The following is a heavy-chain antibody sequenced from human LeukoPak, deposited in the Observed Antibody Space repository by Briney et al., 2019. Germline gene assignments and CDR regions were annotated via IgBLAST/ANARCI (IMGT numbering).Heavy chain of an antibody. CDR3: ARGAEYYAIWRGYAGYSDY. V-gene: IGHV4-39*07. CDR1: YGSISDISYY. Sequence: SETLSLTCTVSYGSISDISYYWGWIRQPPGKGLEWIGSIYYSGRTYYNSFLKSRVTISVDTSKNQFSLKVTSVTAADTAVYFCARGAEYYAIWRGYAGYSDYWGQGISVTVSS. J-gene: IGHJ4*02. CDR2: IYYSGRT. D-gene: IGHD3-3*01.